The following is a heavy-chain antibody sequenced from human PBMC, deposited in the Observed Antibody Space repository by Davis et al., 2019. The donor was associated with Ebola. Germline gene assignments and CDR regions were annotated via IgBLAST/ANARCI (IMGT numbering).Heavy chain of an antibody. Sequence: GSLRLSCAVYGGSFSGYYWSWIRQPPGKGLEWIGEINHSGSTNYNPSLKSRVTISVDTSKNQFSLKLSSVTAADTAVYYCARLTGYAGNYWGQGTLVTVSS. D-gene: IGHD5-12*01. J-gene: IGHJ4*02. V-gene: IGHV4-34*01. CDR3: ARLTGYAGNY. CDR2: INHSGST. CDR1: GGSFSGYY.